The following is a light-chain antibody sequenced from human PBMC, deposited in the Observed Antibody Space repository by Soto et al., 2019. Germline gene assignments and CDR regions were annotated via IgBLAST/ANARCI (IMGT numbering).Light chain of an antibody. CDR3: QQLNRYPPKWT. V-gene: IGKV1-9*01. CDR2: AAS. J-gene: IGKJ1*01. CDR1: QGISSY. Sequence: DIQLTQSPSFLSASVGDRVTITCRASQGISSYLAWYQQKPGKAPKLLIYAASTLQSGVPSRFSGSGSGTEFTLTISSLQPEDFATYYCQQLNRYPPKWTFGQGTKVDIK.